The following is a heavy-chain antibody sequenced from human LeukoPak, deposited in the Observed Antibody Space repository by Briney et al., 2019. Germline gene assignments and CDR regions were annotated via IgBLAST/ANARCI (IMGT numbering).Heavy chain of an antibody. CDR2: INPSGGST. CDR3: ARDLSGDYGVDY. D-gene: IGHD4-17*01. CDR1: GYTFTSYY. J-gene: IGHJ4*02. V-gene: IGHV1-46*01. Sequence: ASVKVSCKASGYTFTSYYMHWVRQAPGQGLEWMGIINPSGGSTSYAQKFQGRVTMARDTSTSTVYMELSSLRSEDTAVYYCARDLSGDYGVDYWGQGTLVTVSS.